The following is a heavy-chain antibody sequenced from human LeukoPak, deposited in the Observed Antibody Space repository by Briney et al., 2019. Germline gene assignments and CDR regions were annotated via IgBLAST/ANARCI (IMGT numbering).Heavy chain of an antibody. D-gene: IGHD2-2*01. V-gene: IGHV3-9*03. Sequence: GGSLRLSCAASGFTFDDYAMHWVRQAPGKGLEWVSGISWNSGSIGYADSVKGRFTISRDNAKNSLYLQMHSLRAEDMALYYCAKDLIPALCSSTSCYGAAFDIWGQGTMVTVSS. CDR3: AKDLIPALCSSTSCYGAAFDI. CDR2: ISWNSGSI. CDR1: GFTFDDYA. J-gene: IGHJ3*02.